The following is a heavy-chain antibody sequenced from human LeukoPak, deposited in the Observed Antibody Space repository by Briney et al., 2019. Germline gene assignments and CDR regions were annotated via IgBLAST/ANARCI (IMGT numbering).Heavy chain of an antibody. CDR1: GGSINSNSHH. Sequence: SETLSLTCSVSGGSINSNSHHWDWIRQAPGKGLEWIGNIYYSGTTSYNPSLKSRVAISVDTSKNQFSLRLSSVTAADTAVYYCARRGDILSDYAFDYWGQGTLVTVSS. CDR3: ARRGDILSDYAFDY. J-gene: IGHJ4*02. V-gene: IGHV4-39*01. D-gene: IGHD3-9*01. CDR2: IYYSGTT.